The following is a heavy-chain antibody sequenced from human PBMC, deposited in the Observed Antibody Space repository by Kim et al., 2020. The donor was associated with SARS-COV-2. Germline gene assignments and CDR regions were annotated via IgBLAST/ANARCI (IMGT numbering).Heavy chain of an antibody. CDR1: GFTFSSYG. CDR3: AIDGIAARPGGFYWYFDL. V-gene: IGHV3-30*03. J-gene: IGHJ2*01. CDR2: ISYDGSNK. Sequence: GGSLRLSCAASGFTFSSYGMHWVRQAPGKGLEWVAVISYDGSNKYYADSVKGRFTISRDNSKNTLYLQMNSLRAEDTAVYYCAIDGIAARPGGFYWYFDLWGRGTLVTVSS. D-gene: IGHD6-6*01.